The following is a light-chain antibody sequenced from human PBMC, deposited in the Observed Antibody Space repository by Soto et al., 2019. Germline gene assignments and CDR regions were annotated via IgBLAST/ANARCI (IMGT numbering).Light chain of an antibody. J-gene: IGKJ2*01. Sequence: DIQMTQSPSTLSASVGDRVTITCRASQSISSWLAWYQQKPVKAPKLLIYDASSLESGVPSRFSGSGSGKEFTLTISSLQPDDFATYYCQQYNSYPYTFGQGTKLEIK. CDR1: QSISSW. V-gene: IGKV1-5*01. CDR3: QQYNSYPYT. CDR2: DAS.